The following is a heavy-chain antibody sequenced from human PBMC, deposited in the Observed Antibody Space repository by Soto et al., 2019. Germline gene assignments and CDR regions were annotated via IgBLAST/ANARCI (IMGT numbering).Heavy chain of an antibody. V-gene: IGHV1-69*01. CDR1: GGTFSSYA. CDR3: ARDGIVVVPAAMGVPYNWFDP. Sequence: QVQLVQSGAEVKKPGSLVKVSCKASGGTFSSYAISWVRQAPGQGLEWMGGIIPIFGTANYAQKFQGRVTITADESTSTAYMELSSLRSEDTAVYYCARDGIVVVPAAMGVPYNWFDPWGQGTLVTVSS. D-gene: IGHD2-2*01. J-gene: IGHJ5*02. CDR2: IIPIFGTA.